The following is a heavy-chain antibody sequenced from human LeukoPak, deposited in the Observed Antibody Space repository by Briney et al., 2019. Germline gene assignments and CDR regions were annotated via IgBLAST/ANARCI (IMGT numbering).Heavy chain of an antibody. CDR2: ISWNSGSI. J-gene: IGHJ4*02. Sequence: GGSLRPSGAASGFTFDDYAMHWVRQAPGKGLEWVSGISWNSGSIGYADSVKGRFTISRDNAKNSLYLQMNSLRAEDTALYYCAKVGQLGRPYWGQGTLVTVSS. CDR1: GFTFDDYA. D-gene: IGHD6-6*01. CDR3: AKVGQLGRPY. V-gene: IGHV3-9*01.